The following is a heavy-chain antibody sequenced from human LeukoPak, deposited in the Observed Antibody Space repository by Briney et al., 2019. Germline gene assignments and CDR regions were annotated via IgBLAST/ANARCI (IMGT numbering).Heavy chain of an antibody. D-gene: IGHD2-2*01. CDR1: GYTFTSYG. CDR3: ARGPIIPAAADYYHMDV. CDR2: ISAYNGNT. Sequence: ASVKVSCKASGYTFTSYGINWVRQAPGQGLEWMGWISAYNGNTNYAQKLQGRVTMTTDTSTSTAYMELRSLRSDDTAVYYCARGPIIPAAADYYHMDVWGKGTTVTVSS. J-gene: IGHJ6*03. V-gene: IGHV1-18*01.